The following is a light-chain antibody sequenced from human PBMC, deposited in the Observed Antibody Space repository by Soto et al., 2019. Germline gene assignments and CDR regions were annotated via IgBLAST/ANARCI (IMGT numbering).Light chain of an antibody. CDR3: QQYNNWPPIT. V-gene: IGKV3-15*01. CDR1: QTVSSN. CDR2: GAS. J-gene: IGKJ5*01. Sequence: EIVMTQSPATLSVSPGERATLSCRTSQTVSSNLAWYQQKPGQSPRLLIYGASTRATSIPARFSGSGSGTEFTLTITSLQSEDFAVYYCQQYNNWPPITFGQGTRLEIK.